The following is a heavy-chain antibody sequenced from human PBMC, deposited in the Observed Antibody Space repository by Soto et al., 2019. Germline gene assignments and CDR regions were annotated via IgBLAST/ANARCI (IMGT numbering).Heavy chain of an antibody. V-gene: IGHV3-23*01. Sequence: GGSLRLSCAASGFNFRNYAMNWVRQAPGKVLEWVSGISVSGGTTYYADSVKGRFTVSRDNSKSTVFLQMNSLRAEDTAVYFCAKGMYYEDSSGYRLLDYWGQGTHVTVSS. CDR2: ISVSGGTT. CDR1: GFNFRNYA. D-gene: IGHD3-22*01. J-gene: IGHJ4*02. CDR3: AKGMYYEDSSGYRLLDY.